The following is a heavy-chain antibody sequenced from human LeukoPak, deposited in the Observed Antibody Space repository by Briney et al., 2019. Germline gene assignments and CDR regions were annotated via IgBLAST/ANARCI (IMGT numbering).Heavy chain of an antibody. V-gene: IGHV4-4*09. CDR2: ISTSGST. D-gene: IGHD4-23*01. CDR1: GGSISSYY. CDR3: ARLHGGKGQYYFDY. J-gene: IGHJ4*02. Sequence: PSETLSLTCTVSGGSISSYYWSWIRQPPGKGKEWIGYISTSGSTNSNPSLQSRVTISVDTSKNQFSLNLSSVTAADTAVYYCARLHGGKGQYYFDYWGQGTLVTVSS.